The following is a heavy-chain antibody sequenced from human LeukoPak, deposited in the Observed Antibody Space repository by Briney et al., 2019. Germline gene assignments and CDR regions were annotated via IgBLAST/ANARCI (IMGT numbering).Heavy chain of an antibody. J-gene: IGHJ4*03. CDR1: GGSISSYY. Sequence: SETLSLTCTVSGGSISSYYWSWIRQPPGKGLEWIGYIYYSGSTNYNPSLKSRVTISVDTSKNQFSLKLSSVTAADTAVYYCARAVLRYFDGPAIDYWGQGTTVTVSS. V-gene: IGHV4-59*01. D-gene: IGHD3-9*01. CDR3: ARAVLRYFDGPAIDY. CDR2: IYYSGST.